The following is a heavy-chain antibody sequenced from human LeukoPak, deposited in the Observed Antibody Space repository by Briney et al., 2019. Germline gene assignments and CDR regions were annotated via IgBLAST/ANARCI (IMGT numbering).Heavy chain of an antibody. V-gene: IGHV4-59*08. J-gene: IGHJ6*03. CDR1: GGSISSYY. CDR2: IYYSGST. CDR3: ARIPPRLTDYYYYMDV. D-gene: IGHD4/OR15-4a*01. Sequence: SETLSLTCTVSGGSISSYYWSWIRQPPGKGLEWIGYIYYSGSTNYNPSLKSRVTISLDTSRNQFSLNLSSVTASDTAVYYCARIPPRLTDYYYYMDVWGKGTTVTVSS.